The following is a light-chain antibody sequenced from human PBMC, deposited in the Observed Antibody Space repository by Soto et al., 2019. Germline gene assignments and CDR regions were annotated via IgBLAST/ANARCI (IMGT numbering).Light chain of an antibody. Sequence: EIVLTQSPATLSLSPGERATLSCRASQSVSTYLAWYQQKPGQAPRLLIYDASNRATGIPVRFSGSGSGTDFTLTISSLEPEVFAVYFCQQRRNWPPITFGQGTRLEIK. CDR1: QSVSTY. V-gene: IGKV3-11*01. CDR3: QQRRNWPPIT. J-gene: IGKJ5*01. CDR2: DAS.